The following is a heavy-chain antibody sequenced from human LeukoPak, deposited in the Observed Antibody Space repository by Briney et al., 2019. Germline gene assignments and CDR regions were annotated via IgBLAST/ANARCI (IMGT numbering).Heavy chain of an antibody. CDR3: ARGIGSGYTDD. CDR2: IYTSGST. V-gene: IGHV4-61*02. J-gene: IGHJ4*01. CDR1: GGSISSGSYY. Sequence: SETLSLTCTVSGGSISSGSYYWSWMRQPAGKGPEWIGRIYTSGSTNYNPSLKSRVTISVDTSKNQFSLKLSSVTAADTAVYYCARGIGSGYTDDWGHGTLVTVSS. D-gene: IGHD3-22*01.